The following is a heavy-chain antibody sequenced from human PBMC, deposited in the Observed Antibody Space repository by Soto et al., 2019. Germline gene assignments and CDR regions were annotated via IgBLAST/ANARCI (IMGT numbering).Heavy chain of an antibody. CDR1: GFTFSSYG. J-gene: IGHJ4*02. CDR2: IWYDGSNK. CDR3: ARDLEAAAGPFDY. Sequence: LRLSCAASGFTFSSYGMHWVRQAPGKGLEWVAVIWYDGSNKYYADSVKGRFTISRDNSKNTLYLQMNSLRAEDTAVYYCARDLEAAAGPFDYWGQGTLVTVSS. V-gene: IGHV3-33*01. D-gene: IGHD6-13*01.